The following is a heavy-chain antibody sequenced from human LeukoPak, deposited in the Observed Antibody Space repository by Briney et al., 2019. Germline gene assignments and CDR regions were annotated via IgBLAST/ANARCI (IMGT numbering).Heavy chain of an antibody. CDR1: GGTFSSCA. CDR2: IIPIFGTA. V-gene: IGHV1-69*13. CDR3: ARDAFYCSSTSCQFDAFDI. J-gene: IGHJ3*02. Sequence: SVKVSCKASGGTFSSCAISWVRQAPGQGLEWMGGIIPIFGTANYAQKFQGRVTITADESTSTAHMELSSLRSEDTAVYYCARDAFYCSSTSCQFDAFDIWGQGTMVTVSS. D-gene: IGHD2-2*01.